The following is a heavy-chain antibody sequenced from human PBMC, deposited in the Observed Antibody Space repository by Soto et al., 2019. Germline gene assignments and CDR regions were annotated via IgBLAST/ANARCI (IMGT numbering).Heavy chain of an antibody. CDR2: FDPEDGEI. V-gene: IGHV1-24*01. CDR1: GYSLTELS. Sequence: ASVKVSCKVSGYSLTELSIHWVRQAPGKGPEWMGGFDPEDGEIKFAQNFQGRVTMTEDTPTDTAYMELSSLRSEDTAIYYCATCFQHLLNLYYFDLWGPGPLVTVSS. CDR3: ATCFQHLLNLYYFDL. D-gene: IGHD3-16*01. J-gene: IGHJ4*02.